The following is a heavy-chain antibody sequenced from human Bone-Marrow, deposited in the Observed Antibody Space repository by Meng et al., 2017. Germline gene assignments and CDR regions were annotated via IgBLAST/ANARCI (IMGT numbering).Heavy chain of an antibody. D-gene: IGHD6-19*01. V-gene: IGHV3-7*01. CDR2: IKQDGSEK. CDR3: ARERYSSGWYNY. CDR1: GFTFSSYW. Sequence: GESLKISCAASGFTFSSYWMSWVRQAPGKGLEWVANIKQDGSEKYYVDSVKGRFTISRDNAKNSLYLQMNSLRAEDTAVYYCARERYSSGWYNYWGQGTRVTVSS. J-gene: IGHJ4*02.